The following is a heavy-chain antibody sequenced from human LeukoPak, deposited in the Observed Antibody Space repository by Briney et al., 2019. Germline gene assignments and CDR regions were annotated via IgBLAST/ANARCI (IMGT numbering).Heavy chain of an antibody. CDR1: GFTVSSNE. Sequence: GGSLRPSCAASGFTVSSNEMSWVRQAPGKGLEWVSSISGGSTYYADSRKGRSTISRDNSKNTLYLQMNSLRAEDTAVYYCAMGSGLHLGYWGQGTLVTVSS. CDR3: AMGSGLHLGY. D-gene: IGHD5-24*01. V-gene: IGHV3-38-3*01. CDR2: ISGGST. J-gene: IGHJ4*02.